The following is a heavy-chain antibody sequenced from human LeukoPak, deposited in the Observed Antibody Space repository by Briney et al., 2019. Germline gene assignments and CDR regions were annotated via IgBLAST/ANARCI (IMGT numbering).Heavy chain of an antibody. CDR3: ARVRDPADVNWFDP. CDR2: ISAYNGNT. Sequence: ASVKVSCKASGYTFTSYGISWVRQAPGQGLEWMGWISAYNGNTNYAQKLQGRVTMTPDTSTSRADMELRSLRYDGTAVYYCARVRDPADVNWFDPWGQGTLVTVSS. V-gene: IGHV1-18*01. D-gene: IGHD5-18*01. J-gene: IGHJ5*02. CDR1: GYTFTSYG.